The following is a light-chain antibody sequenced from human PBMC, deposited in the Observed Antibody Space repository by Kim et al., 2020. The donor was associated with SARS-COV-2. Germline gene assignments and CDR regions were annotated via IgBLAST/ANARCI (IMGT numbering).Light chain of an antibody. CDR2: DAS. J-gene: IGKJ4*02. CDR3: QQHHNWPLT. V-gene: IGKV3-15*01. Sequence: LSPGERATLSCRASQSVSSIFVWYHQKPGQPPRLLIYDASTRGTGITARCSGSGSGTEFTLTISSLEPEDVAVYYCQQHHNWPLTFGGGTKVDIK. CDR1: QSVSSI.